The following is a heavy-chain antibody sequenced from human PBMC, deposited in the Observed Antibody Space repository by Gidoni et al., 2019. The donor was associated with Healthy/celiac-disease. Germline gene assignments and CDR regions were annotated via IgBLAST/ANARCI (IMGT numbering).Heavy chain of an antibody. CDR1: GYTLPELS. J-gene: IGHJ5*02. V-gene: IGHV1-24*01. Sequence: VQLVQSGAEVKKPGASVKVSCKVSGYTLPELSMHWVRQAPGKGLEWMGGFDPADGETIYAQKCQGRVTMTEDTSTDTAYMELSSLRFEDTAVYYCATASSYYDYVWGSYRPFDPWGQGTLVTVSS. CDR3: ATASSYYDYVWGSYRPFDP. D-gene: IGHD3-16*02. CDR2: FDPADGET.